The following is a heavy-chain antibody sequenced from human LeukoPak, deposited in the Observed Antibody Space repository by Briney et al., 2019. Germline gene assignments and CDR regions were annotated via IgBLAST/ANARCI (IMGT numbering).Heavy chain of an antibody. Sequence: SETLSLTCTVFGGSIGSRGYFWGWIRQPPGKGLEWIGSIDYSGSTYYNPSLRSRVIIYIDTSKNQFSLKLRSVTAADTAVYYCAKGSGYEAQYYYYYMDVWGKGTTVTISS. CDR3: AKGSGYEAQYYYYYMDV. D-gene: IGHD5-12*01. V-gene: IGHV4-39*02. J-gene: IGHJ6*03. CDR1: GGSIGSRGYF. CDR2: IDYSGST.